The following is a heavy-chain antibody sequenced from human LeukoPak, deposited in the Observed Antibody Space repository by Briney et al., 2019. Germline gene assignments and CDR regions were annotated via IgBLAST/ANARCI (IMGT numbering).Heavy chain of an antibody. CDR3: ARRLTQYDCFDP. CDR1: GDSVSSNSVT. CDR2: TYYRSTWYN. Sequence: SQTLSLTCAISGDSVSSNSVTWNWIRQSPSRGLEWLGRTYYRSTWYNDYAVSVRGRITVNPDTSKNQSSLHLNSVTPEDSAVYYCARRLTQYDCFDPWGQGILVTVSS. V-gene: IGHV6-1*01. D-gene: IGHD2-2*01. J-gene: IGHJ5*02.